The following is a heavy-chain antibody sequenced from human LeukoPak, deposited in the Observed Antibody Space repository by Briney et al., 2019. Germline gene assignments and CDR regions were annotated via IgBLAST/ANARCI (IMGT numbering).Heavy chain of an antibody. V-gene: IGHV3-23*01. CDR2: ISSSGDST. Sequence: GGSLRLSCAVSGFTFSSYAMGWVRQAPGKGLEWVSTISSSGDSTYYADSVRGRFTISRDNSKNTLYLQMNSLRAEDTAVYYCARVLSSGWYSDYWGQGTLVTVSS. J-gene: IGHJ4*02. CDR1: GFTFSSYA. CDR3: ARVLSSGWYSDY. D-gene: IGHD6-19*01.